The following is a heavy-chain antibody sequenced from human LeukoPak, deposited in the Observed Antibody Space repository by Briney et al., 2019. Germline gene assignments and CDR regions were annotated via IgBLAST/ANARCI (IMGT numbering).Heavy chain of an antibody. CDR1: AFIFSGHW. D-gene: IGHD3-9*01. J-gene: IGHJ4*02. Sequence: GGSLRLSCEGSAFIFSGHWMNWVRQTPGKGLEWVALISKDGNNKYDADSVKGRFTISRDNSKNTLYLQMNSLRAEDTALYYCARGIRYFDWLSIDYWGRGTLVTVSS. V-gene: IGHV3-30*03. CDR2: ISKDGNNK. CDR3: ARGIRYFDWLSIDY.